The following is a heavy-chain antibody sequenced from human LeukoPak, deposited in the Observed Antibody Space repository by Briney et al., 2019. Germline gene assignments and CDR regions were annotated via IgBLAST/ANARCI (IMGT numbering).Heavy chain of an antibody. CDR2: IGGSGGST. D-gene: IGHD3/OR15-3a*01. CDR3: AKPRGLDYYYGMDV. V-gene: IGHV3-23*01. CDR1: GFTFSSYA. Sequence: QAGGSLRLSCAASGFTFSSYAMSWVRQAPGKGLEWVSAIGGSGGSTYYADSVKGRFTISRDNSKNTLYLQMNSLRAEDTAVYYCAKPRGLDYYYGMDVWGQGTTVTVSS. J-gene: IGHJ6*02.